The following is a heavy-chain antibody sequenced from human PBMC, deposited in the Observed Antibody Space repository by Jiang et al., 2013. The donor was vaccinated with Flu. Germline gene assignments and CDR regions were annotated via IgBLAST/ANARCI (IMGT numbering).Heavy chain of an antibody. J-gene: IGHJ5*01. D-gene: IGHD3-22*01. CDR3: ARTRHYYDSSGYFFDS. CDR2: IYYSGNT. V-gene: IGHV4-31*03. Sequence: GPGLVKPSQTLSLTCTVSGGSISSSDYYWSWIRQHPGKGLEWIGYIYYSGNTYYNPSLKSRVTISVDTSKNQFSLKLSSVTAADTAVYYCARTRHYYDSSGYFFDSWGQGTLVTVSS. CDR1: GGSISSSDYY.